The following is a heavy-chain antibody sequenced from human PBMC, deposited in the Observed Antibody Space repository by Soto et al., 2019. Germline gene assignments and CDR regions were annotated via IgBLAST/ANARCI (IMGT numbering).Heavy chain of an antibody. J-gene: IGHJ6*02. Sequence: EVQLVESGGGLVKPGGSLRLSCAASGFTFSNAWMSWVRQAPGKGLEWVGRIKSKTDGGTTDYAAPVKGRFTISRDDSNNTLYLQMISLKTEDTAVYYCTTSIVVVPAAMFYYYYGRDVWGQGTTVTVSS. D-gene: IGHD2-2*01. V-gene: IGHV3-15*01. CDR2: IKSKTDGGTT. CDR3: TTSIVVVPAAMFYYYYGRDV. CDR1: GFTFSNAW.